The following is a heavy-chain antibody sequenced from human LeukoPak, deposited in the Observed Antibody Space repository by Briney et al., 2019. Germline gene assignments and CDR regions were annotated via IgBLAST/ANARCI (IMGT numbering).Heavy chain of an antibody. Sequence: PGRSLRLSCAASGFTFSSYVMHWVRQAPGKGLEWVAVISYDGSNKYYADSVKGRFTISRDNSKNTLYLQMNSLRAEDTAVYYCAKWYDDTAYWGQGTLVTVSS. CDR3: AKWYDDTAY. V-gene: IGHV3-30*18. CDR1: GFTFSSYV. CDR2: ISYDGSNK. J-gene: IGHJ4*02. D-gene: IGHD3-16*01.